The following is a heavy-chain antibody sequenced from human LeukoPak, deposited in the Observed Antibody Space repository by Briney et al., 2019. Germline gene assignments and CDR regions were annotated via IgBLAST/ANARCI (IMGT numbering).Heavy chain of an antibody. CDR2: IKQDGSTK. CDR3: ARDTDGSLDY. CDR1: GFPFTNSW. V-gene: IGHV3-7*01. D-gene: IGHD1-26*01. J-gene: IGHJ4*02. Sequence: SGGSLSLSCAASGFPFTNSWMAWVRQAPGEGMEWVANIKQDGSTKHYADSLKGRFTISRDNPKNSLYLQMNSLRADDTAAYYCARDTDGSLDYWGQGILVTVAS.